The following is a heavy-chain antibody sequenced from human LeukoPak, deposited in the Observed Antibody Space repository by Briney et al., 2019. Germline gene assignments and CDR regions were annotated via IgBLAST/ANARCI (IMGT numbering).Heavy chain of an antibody. CDR1: GYSISSGCY. V-gene: IGHV4-38-2*01. Sequence: SETLSLTCAVSGYSISSGCYWGWIRQPPGKGLEWIGTIYYSRSTYYSPSLESRVTISVDTSKNQFSLKLSSVTAADTAVYYCARGLSELGNRFDPWGQGTLVIVSS. CDR3: ARGLSELGNRFDP. CDR2: IYYSRST. D-gene: IGHD7-27*01. J-gene: IGHJ5*02.